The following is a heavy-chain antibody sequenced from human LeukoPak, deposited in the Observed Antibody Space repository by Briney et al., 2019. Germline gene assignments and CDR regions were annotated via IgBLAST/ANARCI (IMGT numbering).Heavy chain of an antibody. CDR3: ARSVEYCSSTSCYDYFDY. J-gene: IGHJ4*02. CDR1: GYTFTSYY. Sequence: ASVKVSCKASGYTFTSYYMHWVRQAPGQGLEWMGIINPSGGSTSYAQKFQGRVTMTRNTSISTAYMELSSLRSEDTAVYYCARSVEYCSSTSCYDYFDYWGQGTLVTVSS. CDR2: INPSGGST. D-gene: IGHD2-2*01. V-gene: IGHV1-46*01.